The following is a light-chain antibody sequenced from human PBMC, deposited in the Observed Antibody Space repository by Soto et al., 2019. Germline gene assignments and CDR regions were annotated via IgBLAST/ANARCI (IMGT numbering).Light chain of an antibody. CDR3: QVWDTTSAHV. V-gene: IGLV3-21*02. CDR1: NIGTKS. J-gene: IGLJ1*01. CDR2: DDS. Sequence: SYVVTQPPAVSVAPGQTARITCGGNNIGTKSVHWYQQKPGQAPVLVVYDDSDRPSGIPERISGSNTGNTATLTISRVEAGDEADYYCQVWDTTSAHVFGPGTKVTVL.